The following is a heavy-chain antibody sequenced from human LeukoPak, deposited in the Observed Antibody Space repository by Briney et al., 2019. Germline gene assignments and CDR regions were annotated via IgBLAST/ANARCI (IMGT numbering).Heavy chain of an antibody. D-gene: IGHD6-19*01. CDR1: GSTFDDYA. J-gene: IGHJ5*02. Sequence: GRSLRLSCAASGSTFDDYAMHWVRQAPGKGLEWVSGISWNSGSIGYADSVKGRFTISRDNAKNSLYLQMNSLRAGDTALYYCAKSGYSSGWLNWFDPWGQGTLVTVSS. V-gene: IGHV3-9*01. CDR2: ISWNSGSI. CDR3: AKSGYSSGWLNWFDP.